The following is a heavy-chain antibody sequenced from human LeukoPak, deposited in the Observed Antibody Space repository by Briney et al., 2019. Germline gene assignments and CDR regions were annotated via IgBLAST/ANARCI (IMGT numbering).Heavy chain of an antibody. CDR3: ASYSGSHDAFDI. V-gene: IGHV1-2*02. D-gene: IGHD1-26*01. CDR1: GGTSSSYA. Sequence: ASVKVSCKASGGTSSSYAISWVRQAPGQGLEWMGWINPNSGGTNYAQKFQGRVTMTRDTSISTAYMDLSRLRSDDTAVYYCASYSGSHDAFDIWGQGTMVTVSS. CDR2: INPNSGGT. J-gene: IGHJ3*02.